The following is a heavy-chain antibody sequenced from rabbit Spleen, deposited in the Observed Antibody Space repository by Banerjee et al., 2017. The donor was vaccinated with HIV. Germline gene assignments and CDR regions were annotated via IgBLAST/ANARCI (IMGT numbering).Heavy chain of an antibody. CDR2: IDPIFTTT. V-gene: IGHV1S47*01. CDR1: GFDFSHYG. CDR3: VRDQARMLDL. Sequence: QEQLVESGGGLVQPGGSLKLSCKASGFDFSHYGVSWVRQAPGKGLEWIGYIDPIFTTTHYASWVNGRFTISRDIDQNTLYLQLNSLTVADTATYFCVRDQARMLDLWGQGTLVTVS. J-gene: IGHJ4*01.